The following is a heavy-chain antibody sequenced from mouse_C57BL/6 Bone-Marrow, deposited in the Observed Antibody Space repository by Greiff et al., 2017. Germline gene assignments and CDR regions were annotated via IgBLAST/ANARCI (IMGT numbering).Heavy chain of an antibody. D-gene: IGHD1-1*01. CDR3: AIPLLLLRYRAWFAY. CDR1: GYTFTSYG. Sequence: VQLQQSGAELARPGASVKLSCKASGYTFTSYGISWVKQRTGQGLEWIGEIYPRSGNTYYNEKFKGKATLTADKSSSTAYMELRSLTSEDSAVYYCAIPLLLLRYRAWFAYWGQGTLVTVSA. CDR2: IYPRSGNT. J-gene: IGHJ3*01. V-gene: IGHV1-81*01.